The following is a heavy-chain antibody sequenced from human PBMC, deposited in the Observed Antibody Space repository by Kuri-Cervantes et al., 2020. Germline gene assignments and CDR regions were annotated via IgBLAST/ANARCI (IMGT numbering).Heavy chain of an antibody. J-gene: IGHJ4*02. CDR1: GYTFTSYG. CDR3: ARFSDDYDILSVDY. D-gene: IGHD3-9*01. Sequence: GESLKISCKASGYTFTSYGIRWVRQAPGQGLEWMGWISAYNGNTNYAQKLQGRVTMTTDTSTSTAYMQLRSLRSDDTAVYYCARFSDDYDILSVDYWGQGTLVTVSS. V-gene: IGHV1-18*01. CDR2: ISAYNGNT.